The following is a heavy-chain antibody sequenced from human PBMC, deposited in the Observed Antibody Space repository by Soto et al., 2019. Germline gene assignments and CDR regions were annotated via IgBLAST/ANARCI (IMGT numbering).Heavy chain of an antibody. V-gene: IGHV3-74*01. Sequence: GGSLRLSCAASGFTFSSYWMNWVRQAPGKGLVWVSRINSDGSSTSYADSVKGRFTISRDNAKNTLYLQMNSLRAEDKSVYDGARGWVVPAADAGCFDPWGQGTLVTVSS. CDR3: ARGWVVPAADAGCFDP. CDR1: GFTFSSYW. CDR2: INSDGSST. J-gene: IGHJ5*02. D-gene: IGHD2-2*01.